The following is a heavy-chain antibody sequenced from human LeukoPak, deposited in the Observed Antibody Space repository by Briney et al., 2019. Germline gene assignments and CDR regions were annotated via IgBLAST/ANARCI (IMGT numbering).Heavy chain of an antibody. V-gene: IGHV3-11*01. Sequence: PGGSLRLSCAASGFTFSDYYMSWIRQAPGKGLEWVSYISSSGSTIYYADSVKGRFTISRDNAENSLYLQMNSLRAEDTAVYYCASYLCSSTSCQGASFDYWGQGTLVTVSS. D-gene: IGHD2-2*01. CDR1: GFTFSDYY. J-gene: IGHJ4*02. CDR3: ASYLCSSTSCQGASFDY. CDR2: ISSSGSTI.